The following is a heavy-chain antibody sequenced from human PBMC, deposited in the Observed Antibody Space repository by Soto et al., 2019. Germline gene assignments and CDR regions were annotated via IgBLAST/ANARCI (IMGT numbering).Heavy chain of an antibody. Sequence: QVQLQESGPGLVKPSETLSLTCSVSGGSISSHYWSWIRQSPGQGLGWIGYVHYSGSTNYNPSLKSRVTISVDTSKKYFSLRLTSVNAADTAVYYCARGREGFCSGGSCYPDYWGQGTLVTVSS. CDR3: ARGREGFCSGGSCYPDY. CDR1: GGSISSHY. D-gene: IGHD2-15*01. CDR2: VHYSGST. V-gene: IGHV4-59*11. J-gene: IGHJ4*02.